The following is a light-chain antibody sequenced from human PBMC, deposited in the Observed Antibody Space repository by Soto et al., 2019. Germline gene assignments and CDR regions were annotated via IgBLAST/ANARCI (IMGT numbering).Light chain of an antibody. J-gene: IGKJ1*01. CDR3: QQYRTNPA. CDR1: QSINNM. Sequence: DIPMTQSPSTLSASVGDRVTINCRASQSINNMLAWYQQKPGTAPKLLIYKSSSLDSGVASRVSGSGSETEFPLIISRLQPDDFESEYCQQYRTNPAFGRGTKVEIK. V-gene: IGKV1-5*03. CDR2: KSS.